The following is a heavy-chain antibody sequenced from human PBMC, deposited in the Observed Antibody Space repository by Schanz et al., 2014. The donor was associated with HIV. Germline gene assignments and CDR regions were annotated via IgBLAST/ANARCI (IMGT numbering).Heavy chain of an antibody. CDR3: ARDRISTVGAPHFDL. J-gene: IGHJ4*02. CDR2: ISNDGRNK. Sequence: QVQLVESGGGVVQPGRSLRLSCAASGFTFSTYGMHWVRQTPGKGLEWVAFISNDGRNKYYADSVKGRFTISRDSSRNTLYLQMNSLRAEDTAVYYCARDRISTVGAPHFDLWGQGTLVTVSS. D-gene: IGHD1-26*01. CDR1: GFTFSTYG. V-gene: IGHV3-30*03.